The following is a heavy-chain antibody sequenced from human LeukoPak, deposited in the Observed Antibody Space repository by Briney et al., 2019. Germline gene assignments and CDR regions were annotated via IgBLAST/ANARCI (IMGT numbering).Heavy chain of an antibody. J-gene: IGHJ4*02. Sequence: SETLSLTCAVYGGSFSGYYWSWIRQPPGKGLEWIGYIYYSGSTNYNPSLKSRVTISVDTSKNQFSLKLSSVTAADTAVYYCARGGLWFGEGDFDYWGQGTLVTVSS. V-gene: IGHV4-59*01. D-gene: IGHD3-10*01. CDR3: ARGGLWFGEGDFDY. CDR2: IYYSGST. CDR1: GGSFSGYY.